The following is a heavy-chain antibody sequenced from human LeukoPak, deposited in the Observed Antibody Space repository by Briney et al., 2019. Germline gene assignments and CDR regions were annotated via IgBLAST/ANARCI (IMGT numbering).Heavy chain of an antibody. D-gene: IGHD3-10*01. CDR3: ARLCTMVRGVIIRKPQNWFDP. Sequence: PSETLSLTCAVYGGSFSGYYWSWIRQPPGKGLEWIGEINHSGSTNYNPSLKSRVTISVDTSKNQFSLKLSSVTAADTAVYYCARLCTMVRGVIIRKPQNWFDPWGQGTLVTVSS. V-gene: IGHV4-34*01. J-gene: IGHJ5*02. CDR1: GGSFSGYY. CDR2: INHSGST.